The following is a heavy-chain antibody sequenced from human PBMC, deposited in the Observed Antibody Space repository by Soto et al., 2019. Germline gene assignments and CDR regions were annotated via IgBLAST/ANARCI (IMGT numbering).Heavy chain of an antibody. CDR2: ISGNGGFT. CDR3: AKDMGNIVVVPAALRPSHFYYGMDI. CDR1: GFTFGSYA. V-gene: IGHV3-23*01. D-gene: IGHD2-2*02. J-gene: IGHJ6*02. Sequence: EVQLLESGGGLGQPGGSLRLSCAASGFTFGSYAMSWVRQAPGKGLEWVSTISGNGGFTYYADSVQGRFSISRDNSKNTLYLRINTLRAEDTAKYYCAKDMGNIVVVPAALRPSHFYYGMDIWGQGTTVTVSS.